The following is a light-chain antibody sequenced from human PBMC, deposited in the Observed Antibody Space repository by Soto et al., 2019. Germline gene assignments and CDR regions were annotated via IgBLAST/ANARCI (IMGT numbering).Light chain of an antibody. Sequence: IKMTQSPSTLSASVGDRVTITCRASQSISSWLPWYQQKPGKAPKLLIYKASSLESGVPSRFSGSGSGTEFTLTISSLQPDDFATYYCQQYHSYPFTCGPGPKVDIK. CDR3: QQYHSYPFT. V-gene: IGKV1-5*03. CDR1: QSISSW. CDR2: KAS. J-gene: IGKJ3*01.